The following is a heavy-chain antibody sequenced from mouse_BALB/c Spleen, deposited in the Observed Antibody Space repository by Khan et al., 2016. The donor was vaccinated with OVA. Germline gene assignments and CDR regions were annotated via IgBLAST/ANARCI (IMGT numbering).Heavy chain of an antibody. J-gene: IGHJ4*01. Sequence: QVQLKQSGPGLVAPSQCLSITCTVSGFSLSRYIINWVRQPPGKGLEWLGLIWGGGGTDYNSTLKSRLSISKDNSKSQVFLKMNSLQTDDTAMYYCARYYYRYDGYYAMDYWGQGTSVTVSS. D-gene: IGHD2-14*01. CDR1: GFSLSRYI. CDR3: ARYYYRYDGYYAMDY. CDR2: IWGGGGT. V-gene: IGHV2-6-4*01.